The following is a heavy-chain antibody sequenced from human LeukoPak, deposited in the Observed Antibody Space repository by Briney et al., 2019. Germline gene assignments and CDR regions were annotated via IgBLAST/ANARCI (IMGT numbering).Heavy chain of an antibody. J-gene: IGHJ6*02. Sequence: SETLPLTCTVSGGSISGYYWSWIRQSAGKGLEWIGRIYSSGSTNYNPSLKSRATMSVDTSKNHFSLNLSSVTAADTAVYYCARGDSTNQDGDYYGLDVWGQGTTVTVSS. V-gene: IGHV4-4*07. CDR2: IYSSGST. CDR3: ARGDSTNQDGDYYGLDV. D-gene: IGHD5/OR15-5a*01. CDR1: GGSISGYY.